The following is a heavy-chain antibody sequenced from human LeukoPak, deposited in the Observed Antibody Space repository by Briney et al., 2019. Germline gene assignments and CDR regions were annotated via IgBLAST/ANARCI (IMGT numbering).Heavy chain of an antibody. CDR1: GFTFSSYA. V-gene: IGHV3-23*01. J-gene: IGHJ6*03. CDR2: ISGSGGST. Sequence: PGGSLRPSCAASGFTFSSYAMSWVRQAPGKGLEWVSAISGSGGSTYYADSVKGRFTISRDNSKNTLYLQMNSLRAEDTAVYYCAKNTGASAYYYYYMDVWGKGTTVTVSS. D-gene: IGHD1-14*01. CDR3: AKNTGASAYYYYYMDV.